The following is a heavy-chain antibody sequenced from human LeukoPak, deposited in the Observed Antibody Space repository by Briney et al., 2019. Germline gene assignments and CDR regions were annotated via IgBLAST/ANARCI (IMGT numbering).Heavy chain of an antibody. Sequence: GESLKISCKGSQYSFTSYWIGWVRQMPGKGLEWMGIIYPGDSDTRYSPSFQGQVTISADKSISTAYLQWNSLKASDTAMYYCARFVGACSGGSCYSDYWGQGTLVTVSS. D-gene: IGHD2-15*01. J-gene: IGHJ4*02. CDR1: QYSFTSYW. CDR2: IYPGDSDT. V-gene: IGHV5-51*01. CDR3: ARFVGACSGGSCYSDY.